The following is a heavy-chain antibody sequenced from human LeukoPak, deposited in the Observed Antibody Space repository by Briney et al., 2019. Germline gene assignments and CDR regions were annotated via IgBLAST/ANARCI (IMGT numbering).Heavy chain of an antibody. V-gene: IGHV4-38-2*01. CDR1: GYSISSGYY. CDR3: ARHFNGQWELLENAFDI. J-gene: IGHJ3*02. D-gene: IGHD1-26*01. CDR2: IYHSGST. Sequence: SETLSLTCAVSGYSISSGYYWGWIRQPPGKGLVWIGSIYHSGSTYYNPSLKSRVTISVDTSKNQFSLKLSSVTAADTAVYYCARHFNGQWELLENAFDIWGQGTMVTVSS.